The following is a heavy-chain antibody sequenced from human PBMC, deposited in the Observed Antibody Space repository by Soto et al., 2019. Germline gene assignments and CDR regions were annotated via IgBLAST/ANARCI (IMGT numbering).Heavy chain of an antibody. V-gene: IGHV3-23*01. CDR2: ISGSGGST. CDR1: GSTFSSYA. Sequence: GGSLRLSCAASGSTFSSYAMSWVRQAPGKGLEWVSAISGSGGSTYYADSVKGRFTISRDNSKNTLYLQMNSLRAEDTAVYYCAKGWYYDFWSGYYTANWFDPWGQGTLVTVSS. CDR3: AKGWYYDFWSGYYTANWFDP. D-gene: IGHD3-3*01. J-gene: IGHJ5*02.